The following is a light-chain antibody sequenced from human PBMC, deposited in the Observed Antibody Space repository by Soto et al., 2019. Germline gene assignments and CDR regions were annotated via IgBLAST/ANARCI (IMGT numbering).Light chain of an antibody. J-gene: IGKJ2*02. CDR3: HPCRYLTST. CDR1: RSVSSMY. V-gene: IGKV3-20*01. Sequence: EIELTQSPGTLSLSPGERATLSCRASRSVSSMYLAWYHQNPGQAPRLLIYGTSTKATGIPDRFSGSGSGTDFIISISRLNPEEFAVYHCHPCRYLTSTFNQGPNMEI. CDR2: GTS.